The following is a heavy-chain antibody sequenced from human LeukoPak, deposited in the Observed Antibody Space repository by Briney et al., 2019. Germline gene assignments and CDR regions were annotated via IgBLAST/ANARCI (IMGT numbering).Heavy chain of an antibody. CDR3: AREDTGRGGFDY. CDR1: GYTFTSYY. D-gene: IGHD5-18*01. J-gene: IGHJ4*02. CDR2: INPSGGST. Sequence: ASVKASCKASGYTFTSYYMHWVRQAPGQGLEWMGIINPSGGSTSYAQKFQGRVTMTRDTSTSAVYMELSSLRSEDTAVYYCAREDTGRGGFDYWGQGTLVTVSS. V-gene: IGHV1-46*01.